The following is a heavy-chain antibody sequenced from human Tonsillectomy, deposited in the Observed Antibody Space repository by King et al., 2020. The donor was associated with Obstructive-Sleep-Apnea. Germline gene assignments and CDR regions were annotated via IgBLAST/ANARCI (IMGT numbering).Heavy chain of an antibody. Sequence: VQLVESGGGLVQPGGSLRLSCAASGFTFSSYAMSWVRQAPGKGLDWVSAISGSGGSTSYADSVKGRFTISRDNSKNTLYLQMNSPRAEDTAVYYCAKGAGYSGYDSKKYYFDYWGQGTLVTVSS. CDR2: ISGSGGST. CDR3: AKGAGYSGYDSKKYYFDY. D-gene: IGHD5-12*01. J-gene: IGHJ4*02. CDR1: GFTFSSYA. V-gene: IGHV3-23*04.